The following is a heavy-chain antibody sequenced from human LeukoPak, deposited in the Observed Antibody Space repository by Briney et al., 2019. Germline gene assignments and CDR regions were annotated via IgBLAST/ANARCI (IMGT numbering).Heavy chain of an antibody. CDR2: ISYDGSNK. D-gene: IGHD4-17*01. CDR3: AKLPTVTTDFDY. V-gene: IGHV3-30*18. CDR1: GFTFSSYG. J-gene: IGHJ4*02. Sequence: GGSLRLSCAASGFTFSSYGMHWVRQAPGKGLEWVAVISYDGSNKYYADSVKGRLTISRDNSKNTLYLQMNSLRAEDTAVYYCAKLPTVTTDFDYWGQGTLVTVSS.